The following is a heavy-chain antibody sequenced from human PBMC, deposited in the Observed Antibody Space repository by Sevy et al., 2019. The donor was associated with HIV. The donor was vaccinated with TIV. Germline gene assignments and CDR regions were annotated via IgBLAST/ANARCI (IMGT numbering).Heavy chain of an antibody. CDR2: ISGSGGST. Sequence: GGSLRLSCAASGFTFSSYAMSWVRQAPGKGLEWVSAISGSGGSTYYADSVKGRFTISRDNSKNTLYLQMNSLRAEDTAVYYRAKDREGVWKLDYFDYWGQGTLVTVSS. CDR1: GFTFSSYA. J-gene: IGHJ4*02. CDR3: AKDREGVWKLDYFDY. V-gene: IGHV3-23*01. D-gene: IGHD6-6*01.